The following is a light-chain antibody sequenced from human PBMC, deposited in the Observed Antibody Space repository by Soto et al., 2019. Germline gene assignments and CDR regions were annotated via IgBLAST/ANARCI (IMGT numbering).Light chain of an antibody. CDR2: DVS. V-gene: IGLV2-14*01. Sequence: QSVLTQPASVSGSPGQSITISCTGTSSEVGGYNYVSWYQQHPGKAPKLMIYDVSNRPSGVSNRFSGSKSGNTASLTISGLQAEDEADYYCSSYTSSSLNYVFGTGTKATVL. CDR1: SSEVGGYNY. J-gene: IGLJ1*01. CDR3: SSYTSSSLNYV.